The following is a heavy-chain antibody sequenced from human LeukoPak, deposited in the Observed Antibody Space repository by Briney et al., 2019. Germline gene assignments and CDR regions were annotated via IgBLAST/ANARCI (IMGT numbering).Heavy chain of an antibody. D-gene: IGHD6-19*01. V-gene: IGHV4-31*03. J-gene: IGHJ4*02. Sequence: SETLSLTCTVSGGSISSGGYYWSWIRQHPGKGLERIGYIYYSGSTYYNPSLKSRVTISVDTSKNQFSLKLSSVTAADTAVYYCAGTGYSSGWRDYWGQGTLVTVSS. CDR2: IYYSGST. CDR3: AGTGYSSGWRDY. CDR1: GGSISSGGYY.